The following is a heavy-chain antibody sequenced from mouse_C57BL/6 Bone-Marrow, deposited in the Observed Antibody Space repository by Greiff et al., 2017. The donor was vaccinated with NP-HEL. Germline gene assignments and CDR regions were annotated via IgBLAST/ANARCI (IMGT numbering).Heavy chain of an antibody. CDR3: ARTYGSSPFDY. Sequence: EVKLMESGGGLVQPGGSLKLSCAASGFTFSDYYMYWVRQTPEKRLEWVAYISNGGGSTYYPDTVKGRFTISRDNAKNTLYLQMSRLKSEDTAMYYCARTYGSSPFDYWGQGTTLTVSS. D-gene: IGHD1-1*01. CDR2: ISNGGGST. V-gene: IGHV5-12*01. J-gene: IGHJ2*01. CDR1: GFTFSDYY.